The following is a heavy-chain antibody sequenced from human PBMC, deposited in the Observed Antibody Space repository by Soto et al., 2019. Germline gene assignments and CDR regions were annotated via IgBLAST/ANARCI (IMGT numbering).Heavy chain of an antibody. Sequence: GGSLVPSCASSVFTFSIYAMSWVRQAPGRGLDWVSAISGSGGSTYYADSVKGRFTISRDNSKNTLYLQMKSLRAEDTAVYYCAKCHVLRFLEWLSYFDYWGQGTMVTVSS. D-gene: IGHD3-3*01. J-gene: IGHJ4*02. V-gene: IGHV3-23*01. CDR1: VFTFSIYA. CDR2: ISGSGGST. CDR3: AKCHVLRFLEWLSYFDY.